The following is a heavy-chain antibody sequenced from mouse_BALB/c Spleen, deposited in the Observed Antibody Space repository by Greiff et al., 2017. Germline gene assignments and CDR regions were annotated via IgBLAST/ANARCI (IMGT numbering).Heavy chain of an antibody. Sequence: VHLVESGAELVRPGASVKLSCKTSGYIFTSYWIHWVKQRSGQGLEWIARIYPGTGSTYYNEKFKSKATLTVDKSSSTAYMQLSSLTSEDSAVYYCARGGPYDYTWFAYWGQGTLVTVSA. CDR2: IYPGTGST. CDR1: GYIFTSYW. V-gene: IGHV1S132*01. J-gene: IGHJ3*01. CDR3: ARGGPYDYTWFAY. D-gene: IGHD2-4*01.